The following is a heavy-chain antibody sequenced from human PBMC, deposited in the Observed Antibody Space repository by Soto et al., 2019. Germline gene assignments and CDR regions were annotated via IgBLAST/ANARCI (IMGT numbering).Heavy chain of an antibody. D-gene: IGHD6-13*01. CDR2: FDPEDGET. CDR3: ATGGYSSSWYLAFDI. J-gene: IGHJ3*02. CDR1: GYTLTELS. V-gene: IGHV1-24*01. Sequence: ASVKVSCKVSGYTLTELSMHWVRQAPGKGLEWMGGFDPEDGETIYAQKFQGRVTMTEDTSTDTAYMELSSLRSEDTAVYYCATGGYSSSWYLAFDIWGQGTMVTVSS.